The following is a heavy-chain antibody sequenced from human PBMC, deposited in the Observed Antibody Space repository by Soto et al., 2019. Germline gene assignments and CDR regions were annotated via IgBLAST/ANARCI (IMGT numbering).Heavy chain of an antibody. D-gene: IGHD2-2*01. CDR1: GYTFTSYY. CDR2: INPSGGST. J-gene: IGHJ6*02. Sequence: ASVKVSCKASGYTFTSYYMHWVRQAPGQGLEWKGIINPSGGSTSYAQKFQGRVTMTRDTSTSTVYMELSSLRSEDTAVYYCARARGDXVVVPAAQIYYYYGMDVWGQGTTVTVSS. V-gene: IGHV1-46*01. CDR3: ARARGDXVVVPAAQIYYYYGMDV.